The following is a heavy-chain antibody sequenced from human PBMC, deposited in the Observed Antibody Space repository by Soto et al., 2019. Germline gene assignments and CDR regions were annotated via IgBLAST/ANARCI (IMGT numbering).Heavy chain of an antibody. Sequence: EVQLVQSGAEAKKPGESLKISCKGSGYSFTSYWIGWVRQMPGKGLEWMGIIYPGDSDTRYSSYFQGQVTISRAKSLPTAYLQWSSVKASDTAMYDCAGRGGSYDFWTDWGQGTLVTVS. CDR2: IYPGDSDT. CDR1: GYSFTSYW. J-gene: IGHJ4*02. CDR3: AGRGGSYDFWTD. D-gene: IGHD3-3*01. V-gene: IGHV5-51*01.